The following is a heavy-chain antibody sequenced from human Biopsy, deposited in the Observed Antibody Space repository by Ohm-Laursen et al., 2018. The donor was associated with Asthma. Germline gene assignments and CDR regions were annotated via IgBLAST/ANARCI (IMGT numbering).Heavy chain of an antibody. Sequence: SETLSLTCDVYPGSFSGFFWTWIRQSPGKGLEWIGETNERGVTNNNPSLKSRVIISIDTYWNRVSLKLTSVTAADTAVYYCARGPELDVWSQGTMVTVSS. J-gene: IGHJ6*02. CDR2: TNERGVT. CDR3: ARGPELDV. V-gene: IGHV4-34*01. CDR1: PGSFSGFF.